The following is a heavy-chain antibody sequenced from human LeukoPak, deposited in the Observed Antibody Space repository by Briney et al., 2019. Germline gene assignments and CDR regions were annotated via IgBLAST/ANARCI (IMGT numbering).Heavy chain of an antibody. CDR3: ARPVAVADLIY. CDR2: IYPGDSDT. CDR1: GYRFISYW. Sequence: GESLKISCKGSGYRFISYWIGWVRQMPGKGLEWMGIIYPGDSDTRYSPSFQGQVTISADKSISTAYLQWSSLKASDTAMYYCARPVAVADLIYWGQGTLVTVSS. J-gene: IGHJ4*02. D-gene: IGHD6-19*01. V-gene: IGHV5-51*01.